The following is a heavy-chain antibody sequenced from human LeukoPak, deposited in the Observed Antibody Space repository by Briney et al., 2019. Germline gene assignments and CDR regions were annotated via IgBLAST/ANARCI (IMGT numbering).Heavy chain of an antibody. CDR1: GGTFSSYA. CDR3: ARDLGLNQLLSHHFYYYYYYMDV. Sequence: SVKVSCKASGGTFSSYAISWVRQAPGQGLEWMGGIIPIFGTANYAQKFQGRVTITTDESTSTAYMELSSLRSEDTAAYYCARDLGLNQLLSHHFYYYYYYMDVWGKGTTVTVSS. D-gene: IGHD2-2*01. V-gene: IGHV1-69*05. J-gene: IGHJ6*03. CDR2: IIPIFGTA.